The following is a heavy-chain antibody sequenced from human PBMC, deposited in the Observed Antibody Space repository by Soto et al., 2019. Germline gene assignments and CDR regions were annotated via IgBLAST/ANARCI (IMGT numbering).Heavy chain of an antibody. Sequence: EVQLVQSGGGLGRPGGSLRLSCAASGFNFNNAWMSWVRQAPGKGLEWVGRIKTNADGATTDYAAPVKGRFTISSDESEKTLYLQMSSLRTYDTAVYFCTTHVLQVSDWLMFFDYWGQGVLVTVSS. CDR1: GFNFNNAW. J-gene: IGHJ4*02. CDR3: TTHVLQVSDWLMFFDY. D-gene: IGHD3-9*01. CDR2: IKTNADGATT. V-gene: IGHV3-15*01.